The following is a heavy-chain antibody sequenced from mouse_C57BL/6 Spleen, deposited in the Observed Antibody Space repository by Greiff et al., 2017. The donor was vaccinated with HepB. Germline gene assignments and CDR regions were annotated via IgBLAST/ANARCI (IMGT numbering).Heavy chain of an antibody. D-gene: IGHD3-1*01. J-gene: IGHJ2*01. Sequence: VQLQQSGAELMKPGASVKLSCKATGYTFTGYWIEWVKQRPGHGLEWIGEILPGSGSTNYNEKFKGKATFTADTSSNTAYMQLSSLTTEDSAIYYGARKEGTAQVSYYFDYWGQGTTLTVSS. V-gene: IGHV1-9*01. CDR3: ARKEGTAQVSYYFDY. CDR2: ILPGSGST. CDR1: GYTFTGYW.